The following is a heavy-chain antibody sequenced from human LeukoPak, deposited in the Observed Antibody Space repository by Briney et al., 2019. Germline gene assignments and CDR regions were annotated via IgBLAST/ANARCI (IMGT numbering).Heavy chain of an antibody. CDR2: FDPEDGET. D-gene: IGHD5-12*01. CDR1: GYTLTELS. V-gene: IGHV1-24*01. Sequence: GASVKVSCKVSGYTLTELSMHWVRQAPGKGLEWMGGFDPEDGETIYAQKFQGRVTMTEDTSTDTAYMELSRLRSEDTAVYYCATGKIAAAGFFLGYWGQATLLTLSS. J-gene: IGHJ4*02. CDR3: ATGKIAAAGFFLGY.